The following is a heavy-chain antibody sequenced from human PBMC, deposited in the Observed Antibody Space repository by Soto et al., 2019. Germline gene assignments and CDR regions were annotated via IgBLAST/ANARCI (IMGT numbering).Heavy chain of an antibody. CDR1: GGSISSGGYY. V-gene: IGHV4-31*03. Sequence: KTSETLSLTCTVSGGSISSGGYYWSWIRQHPGKGLEWIGYIYYSGSTYYNPSLKSRVTISVDTSKNQFSLKLSSVTAADTAVYYCARGIAAAVAWFDPWGQGTLVTVSS. CDR2: IYYSGST. CDR3: ARGIAAAVAWFDP. D-gene: IGHD6-13*01. J-gene: IGHJ5*02.